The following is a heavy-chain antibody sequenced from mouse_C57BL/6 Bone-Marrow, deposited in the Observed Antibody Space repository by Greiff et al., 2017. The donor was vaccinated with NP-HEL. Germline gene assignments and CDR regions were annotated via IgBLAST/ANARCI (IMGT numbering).Heavy chain of an antibody. V-gene: IGHV1-26*01. Sequence: EVQLQQSGPELVKPGASVKISCKASGYTFTDYYMNWVKQSHGKSLEWIGDINPNNGGTSYNQKFKGKATLTVDKSSSTAYMELRSLTSEDSAVYYCARNYYGSRRRYFDYWGQGTTLTVS. CDR2: INPNNGGT. D-gene: IGHD1-1*01. CDR3: ARNYYGSRRRYFDY. CDR1: GYTFTDYY. J-gene: IGHJ2*01.